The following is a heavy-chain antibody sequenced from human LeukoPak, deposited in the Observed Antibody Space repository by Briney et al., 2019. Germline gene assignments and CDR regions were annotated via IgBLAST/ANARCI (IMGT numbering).Heavy chain of an antibody. V-gene: IGHV3-23*01. CDR2: ISGSGGST. D-gene: IGHD3-10*01. J-gene: IGHJ4*02. CDR3: AKDGVLLWFGELLYYFDY. CDR1: GFTFSSYV. Sequence: GGSLRLSCAASGFTFSSYVMSWVRQAPGKGLEWVSAISGSGGSTYYADSVKGRFTISRDNSKNTLYLQMNSLRAEDTAVYYCAKDGVLLWFGELLYYFDYWGQGTLVTVSS.